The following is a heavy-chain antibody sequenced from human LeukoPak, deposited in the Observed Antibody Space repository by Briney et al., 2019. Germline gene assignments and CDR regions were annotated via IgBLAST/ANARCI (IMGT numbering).Heavy chain of an antibody. Sequence: ASVKVSCKASGYTFTGYYMHWVRQAPGQGLEWMGWINPNSGGTNYAQKFQGRVTMTRDTSTSTVYMELSSLRSEDTAVYYCARDYGYYDSSAYYPEFDYWGQGTLVTVSS. J-gene: IGHJ4*02. CDR3: ARDYGYYDSSAYYPEFDY. V-gene: IGHV1-2*02. D-gene: IGHD3-22*01. CDR1: GYTFTGYY. CDR2: INPNSGGT.